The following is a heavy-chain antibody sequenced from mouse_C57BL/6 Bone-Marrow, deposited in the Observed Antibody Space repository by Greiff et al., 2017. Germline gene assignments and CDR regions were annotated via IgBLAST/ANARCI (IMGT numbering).Heavy chain of an antibody. V-gene: IGHV6-3*01. CDR3: TSKFSYYFDY. J-gene: IGHJ2*01. CDR2: IRLKSDNYAT. CDR1: GFTFSNYW. D-gene: IGHD1-3*01. Sequence: EVQLQQSGGGLVQPGGSMKLSCVASGFTFSNYWMNWVRQSPEKGLEWVAQIRLKSDNYATHYAESVKGRFTISRDDSKSSVYLQMNNLRAEDTGIYYCTSKFSYYFDYWGQGTTLTVSS.